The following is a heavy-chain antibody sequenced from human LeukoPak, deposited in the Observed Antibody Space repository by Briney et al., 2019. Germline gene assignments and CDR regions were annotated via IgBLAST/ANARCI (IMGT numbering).Heavy chain of an antibody. D-gene: IGHD6-19*01. J-gene: IGHJ4*02. CDR2: VYYTGRT. Sequence: GSLRLSCAASGFTFSNAWMSWVRQSPGKGLEWLGYVYYTGRTNYNPSLKSRLTMSVDTSTNQFSLRLSSVTAADTAVYYCAKNSGWYKWSYWGQGTLVTVSS. CDR3: AKNSGWYKWSY. CDR1: GFTFSNAW. V-gene: IGHV4-59*08.